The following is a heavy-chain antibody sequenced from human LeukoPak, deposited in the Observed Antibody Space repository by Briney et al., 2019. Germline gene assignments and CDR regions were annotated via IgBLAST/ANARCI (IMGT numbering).Heavy chain of an antibody. J-gene: IGHJ4*02. CDR2: IWYDGSNK. Sequence: GGSLRLSCAASGFTFSSYGMHWVRQAPGKGLEWVAVIWYDGSNKYYADSVKGRFTISRDNSKNTLYLQMNSLRAEDTAVYYCARGIAVAGTGFDCWGQGTLVTVSS. CDR1: GFTFSSYG. V-gene: IGHV3-33*01. CDR3: ARGIAVAGTGFDC. D-gene: IGHD6-19*01.